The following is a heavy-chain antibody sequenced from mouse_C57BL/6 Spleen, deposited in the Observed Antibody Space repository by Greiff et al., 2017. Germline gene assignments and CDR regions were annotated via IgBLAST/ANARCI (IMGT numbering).Heavy chain of an antibody. Sequence: VQLQQPGAELVMPGASVKLSCKASGYTFTSYWMHWVKQRPGQGLEWIGEIDPSDSYTNYNQKFKGKSTLTVDKSSSTAYMQLSSLTSEDSAVYYCARWDGYYPFDCWGQGTTLTVSS. D-gene: IGHD2-3*01. CDR3: ARWDGYYPFDC. CDR1: GYTFTSYW. V-gene: IGHV1-69*01. J-gene: IGHJ2*01. CDR2: IDPSDSYT.